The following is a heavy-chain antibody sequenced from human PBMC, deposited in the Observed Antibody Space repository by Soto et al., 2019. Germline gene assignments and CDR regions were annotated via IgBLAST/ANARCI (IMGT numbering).Heavy chain of an antibody. D-gene: IGHD3-10*01. J-gene: IGHJ6*02. CDR3: ARDGGLADAGMDV. CDR1: GFIVSGNY. CDR2: IYSVGST. Sequence: EVRLVETGGDLIQPGGSLRLSCAASGFIVSGNYMRWVRQAPGKGLEWVAVIYSVGSTYYADSVKGRFTISRDNSKNTLYLQMNSLRADETAVYYCARDGGLADAGMDVWGQGTTVTVSS. V-gene: IGHV3-53*02.